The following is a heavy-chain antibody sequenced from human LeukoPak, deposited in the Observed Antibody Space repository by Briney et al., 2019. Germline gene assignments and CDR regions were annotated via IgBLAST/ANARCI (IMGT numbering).Heavy chain of an antibody. CDR1: GFTFSSYE. CDR3: ASQDVFRYHDY. D-gene: IGHD2-2*01. V-gene: IGHV3-48*03. J-gene: IGHJ4*02. Sequence: GGSLRLSSAASGFTFSSYEMNWVRQAPGKGLEWVSYSSSSGTTIYYAESVKGRFTISRDNAKNSLHLQMNSLRAEDTAVYYCASQDVFRYHDYWGQGTLVTVSS. CDR2: SSSSGTTI.